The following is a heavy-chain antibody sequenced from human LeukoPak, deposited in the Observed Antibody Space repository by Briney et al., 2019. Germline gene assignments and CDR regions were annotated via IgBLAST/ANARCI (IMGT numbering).Heavy chain of an antibody. D-gene: IGHD3-10*01. J-gene: IGHJ3*02. CDR1: GYTFTSYG. CDR2: INTGNGNT. V-gene: IGHV1-3*04. CDR3: AREALWFGHAFDI. Sequence: ASVKVSCKASGYTFTSYGISWVRQAPGQGLEWMGWINTGNGNTKYSQKFQGRVTITRDTSASTAYMELSSLRSEDTAVYYCAREALWFGHAFDIWGQGTMVTVSS.